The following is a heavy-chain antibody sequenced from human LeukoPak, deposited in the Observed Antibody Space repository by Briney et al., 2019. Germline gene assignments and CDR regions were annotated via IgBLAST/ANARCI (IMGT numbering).Heavy chain of an antibody. V-gene: IGHV1-18*01. CDR1: GYTFTSYG. J-gene: IGHJ4*02. D-gene: IGHD1-7*01. CDR3: ARDVPGTTPSDF. Sequence: ASVKVSCKASGYTFTSYGISWVRQAPGQGLEWMGWISANNGDTNYVQKFRGRVTMTTDTSTSTAYMELRSLISDDTAVYYCARDVPGTTPSDFWGQGTLVTVSS. CDR2: ISANNGDT.